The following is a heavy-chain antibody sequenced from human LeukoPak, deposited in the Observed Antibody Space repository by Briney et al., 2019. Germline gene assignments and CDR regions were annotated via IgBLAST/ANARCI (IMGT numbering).Heavy chain of an antibody. D-gene: IGHD3-9*01. V-gene: IGHV3-30*18. CDR2: ISYDESAK. Sequence: PGGSLRLSCVASGFTFSTYAMHWVRQAPGKGLEWEAVISYDESAKYYVDSVKGRFTISRDKSKNTRYLQMNSLRAEDTAVYYCAKDFVFTGYGALDSWGQGTLVTVSS. J-gene: IGHJ4*02. CDR1: GFTFSTYA. CDR3: AKDFVFTGYGALDS.